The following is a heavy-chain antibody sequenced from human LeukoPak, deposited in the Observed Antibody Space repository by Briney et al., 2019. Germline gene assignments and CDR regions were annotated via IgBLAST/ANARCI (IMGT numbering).Heavy chain of an antibody. J-gene: IGHJ6*02. CDR1: GYSFTSYW. V-gene: IGHV5-51*01. CDR3: ARDYCGGDCYSLRVYYYGMDV. CDR2: IYPGDSDT. Sequence: GESLKISCKDSGYSFTSYWIGWVRQMPGKGLEWMGIIYPGDSDTRYSPSFQGQVTISADKSISTAYLQWSSLKASDTAMYYCARDYCGGDCYSLRVYYYGMDVWGQGTTVTVSS. D-gene: IGHD2-21*02.